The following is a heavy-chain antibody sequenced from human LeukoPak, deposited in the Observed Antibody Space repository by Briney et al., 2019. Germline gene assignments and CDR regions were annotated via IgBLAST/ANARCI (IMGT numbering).Heavy chain of an antibody. Sequence: GGSLRLSCAASGFTFSSYAMHRVRQAPGKGLEWVAVISYDGSNKYYADSVKGRFTISRDNSKNTLYLQMNSLRAEDTAVYYCARDTRPSSYYDFWSGYPDYWGQGTLVTVSS. V-gene: IGHV3-30*04. CDR2: ISYDGSNK. CDR3: ARDTRPSSYYDFWSGYPDY. CDR1: GFTFSSYA. J-gene: IGHJ4*02. D-gene: IGHD3-3*01.